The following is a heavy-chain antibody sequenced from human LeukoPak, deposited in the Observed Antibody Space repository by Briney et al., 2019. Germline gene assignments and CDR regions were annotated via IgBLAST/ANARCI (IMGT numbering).Heavy chain of an antibody. CDR1: GFTFTSSA. D-gene: IGHD6-13*01. Sequence: EASVKVSCKASGFTFTSSAVQWVRQARGQRLEWIGWIVVGSGNTNYAQKLQERVTITRDMSTSTAYMELSSLRSEDTAVYYCARGGTKGGSSWSKSAHYYYYYMDVWGKGTTVTVSS. CDR2: IVVGSGNT. CDR3: ARGGTKGGSSWSKSAHYYYYYMDV. V-gene: IGHV1-58*01. J-gene: IGHJ6*03.